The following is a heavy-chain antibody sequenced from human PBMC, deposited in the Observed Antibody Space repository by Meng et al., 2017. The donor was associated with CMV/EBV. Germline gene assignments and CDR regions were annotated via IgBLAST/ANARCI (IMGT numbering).Heavy chain of an antibody. CDR1: GYTFTSYD. CDR2: MNPNSGNT. V-gene: IGHV1-8*01. D-gene: IGHD6-13*01. Sequence: GYTFTSYDITWVRQATGQGLEWMGWMNPNSGNTGYAQKFQGRVTMTRNTSISTAYMELSSLRSEDTAVYYCARGPYSSSWYGYWFDPWGQGTLVTVSS. J-gene: IGHJ5*02. CDR3: ARGPYSSSWYGYWFDP.